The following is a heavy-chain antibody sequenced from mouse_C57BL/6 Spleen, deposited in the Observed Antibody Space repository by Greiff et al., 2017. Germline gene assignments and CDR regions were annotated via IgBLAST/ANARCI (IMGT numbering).Heavy chain of an antibody. V-gene: IGHV1-64*01. Sequence: QVQLQQPGAELVKPGASVKLSCKASGYTFTSYWMHWVKQRPGQGLEWIGMIHPNSGSTNYNVKFKSKATLTVDKSSSTAYMQLSSLTSEDSAVYYCAKGYSTGFAYWGQGTLVTVSA. J-gene: IGHJ3*01. CDR1: GYTFTSYW. CDR3: AKGYSTGFAY. CDR2: IHPNSGST. D-gene: IGHD1-1*01.